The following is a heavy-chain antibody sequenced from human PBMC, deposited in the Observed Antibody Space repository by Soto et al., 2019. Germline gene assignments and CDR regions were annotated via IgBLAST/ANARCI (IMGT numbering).Heavy chain of an antibody. D-gene: IGHD1-26*01. CDR3: AGVAVGATSWFDP. CDR2: IIPIFGTA. V-gene: IGHV1-69*12. CDR1: GGTFSSYA. J-gene: IGHJ5*02. Sequence: QVQLVQSGAEVKKPGSSVKVSCKASGGTFSSYAISWVRQAPGQGLEWRGGIIPIFGTANYAQKFQGRVTITADESTSTAYRELSSLTSEDTAGYYCAGVAVGATSWFDPWGQGTLVTVSS.